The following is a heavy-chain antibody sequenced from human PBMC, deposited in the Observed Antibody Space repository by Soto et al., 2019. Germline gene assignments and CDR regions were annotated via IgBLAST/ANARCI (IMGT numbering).Heavy chain of an antibody. CDR1: GYAFTTYG. J-gene: IGHJ4*02. CDR3: ARGRYGDY. D-gene: IGHD1-1*01. V-gene: IGHV1-18*01. Sequence: QVHLVQSGAEVKKPGASVKVSCQASGYAFTTYGITWVRQAPGQGLEWRGWVSAHNGNTNYAQKLQGRVTVTRDTPTSTAYMALLSLRSDDTPVYYCARGRYGDYWGQGALVTVSS. CDR2: VSAHNGNT.